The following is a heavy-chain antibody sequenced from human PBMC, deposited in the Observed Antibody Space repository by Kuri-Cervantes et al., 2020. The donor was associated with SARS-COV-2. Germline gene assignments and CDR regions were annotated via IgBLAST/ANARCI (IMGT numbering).Heavy chain of an antibody. J-gene: IGHJ2*01. CDR2: ISNDGSNK. V-gene: IGHV3-30*18. D-gene: IGHD3-16*01. CDR1: GFVFSSHG. Sequence: GESLKISCSASGFVFSSHGMHWVRQAPDKGLEWVAAISNDGSNKYYADSVKGRFTISRDNSKNTLYLQLNSLRADDTAVYYCANPWGXDWYFDLWGRGTLVTVSS. CDR3: ANPWGXDWYFDL.